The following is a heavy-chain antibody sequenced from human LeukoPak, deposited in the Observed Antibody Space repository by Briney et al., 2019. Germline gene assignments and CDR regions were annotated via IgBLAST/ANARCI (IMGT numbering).Heavy chain of an antibody. Sequence: PGGSLRLSCAASGFTVTTNYMSWVRQAPGTGLECVSTIETGGSTHYTDSVKGRFTISRDTSRNNLYLQMNSLRAEDTATYYCAKVRGFFGEPDFYYAMDVWGQGTTVTVSS. J-gene: IGHJ6*02. CDR2: IETGGST. D-gene: IGHD3-10*01. CDR1: GFTVTTNY. CDR3: AKVRGFFGEPDFYYAMDV. V-gene: IGHV3-66*01.